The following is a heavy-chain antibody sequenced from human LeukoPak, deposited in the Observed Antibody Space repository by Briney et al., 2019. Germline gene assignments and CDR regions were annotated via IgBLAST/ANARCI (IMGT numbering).Heavy chain of an antibody. J-gene: IGHJ5*02. D-gene: IGHD6-13*01. Sequence: GGSLRLSCAASGFTFSSYSMNWVRQAPGKGLDWVSSISTRSSYIHYADSVKGRFTISRDNAKNSLYLQMNSLRAEDTAVYYCAKCPFNSWYSWFDPWGQGTLVTVSS. CDR2: ISTRSSYI. CDR3: AKCPFNSWYSWFDP. V-gene: IGHV3-21*04. CDR1: GFTFSSYS.